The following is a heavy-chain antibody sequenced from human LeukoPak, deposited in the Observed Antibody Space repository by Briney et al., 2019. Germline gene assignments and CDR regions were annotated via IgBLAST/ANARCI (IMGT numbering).Heavy chain of an antibody. Sequence: PGGSLRLSCAASGFTFSSYSMNWVRQAPGKGLEWVSSISSSSSYIYYADSVKGRFTISRDNAKNSLYLQMNSLRAEDTAVYYCARDNTVTTTYYYYYMDVWGKGTTVTVSS. CDR3: ARDNTVTTTYYYYYMDV. CDR2: ISSSSSYI. V-gene: IGHV3-21*01. J-gene: IGHJ6*03. D-gene: IGHD4-17*01. CDR1: GFTFSSYS.